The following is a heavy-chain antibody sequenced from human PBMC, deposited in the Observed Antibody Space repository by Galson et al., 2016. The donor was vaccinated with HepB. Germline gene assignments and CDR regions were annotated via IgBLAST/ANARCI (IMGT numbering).Heavy chain of an antibody. CDR1: GFSFSSFW. CDR3: ASDRRYSSWSF. J-gene: IGHJ4*02. CDR2: INQDGSDK. D-gene: IGHD6-13*01. Sequence: SLRLSCAASGFSFSSFWMSWVRQTPGKGLEWVATINQDGSDKYYVDSVKGRFTISRDNAKNSLYPQMNSRRAGDTAVYYCASDRRYSSWSFWGQGTLVTVSS. V-gene: IGHV3-7*03.